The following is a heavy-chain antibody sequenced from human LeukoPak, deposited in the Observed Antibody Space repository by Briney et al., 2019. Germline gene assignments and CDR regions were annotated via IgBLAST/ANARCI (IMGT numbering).Heavy chain of an antibody. CDR3: ARTVYGDYEYYFDY. D-gene: IGHD4-17*01. J-gene: IGHJ4*02. V-gene: IGHV3-30-3*01. CDR2: ISYDGSNK. Sequence: GGSLRLSCAASGFTFSSYAMHWVRQAPGKGLEWVAVISYDGSNKYYADSVKGQFTISRDNSKNTLYLQMNSLRAEDTAVYYCARTVYGDYEYYFDYWGQGTLVTVSS. CDR1: GFTFSSYA.